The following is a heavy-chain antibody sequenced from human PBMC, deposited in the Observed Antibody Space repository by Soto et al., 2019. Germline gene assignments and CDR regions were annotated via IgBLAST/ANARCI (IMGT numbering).Heavy chain of an antibody. J-gene: IGHJ4*02. Sequence: ASVKVSCKASGGTFSSYAISWVRQAPGQGLEWMGGIIPIFGTANYAQKFQGRVTITADESTSTAYMELSSLRSEDTAVYYCARAGGCSSTSCYTEFDYWGQGTLVTVSS. V-gene: IGHV1-69*13. CDR1: GGTFSSYA. D-gene: IGHD2-2*02. CDR2: IIPIFGTA. CDR3: ARAGGCSSTSCYTEFDY.